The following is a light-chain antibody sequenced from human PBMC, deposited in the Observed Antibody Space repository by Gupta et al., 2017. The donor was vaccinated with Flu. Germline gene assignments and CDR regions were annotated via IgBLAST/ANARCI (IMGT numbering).Light chain of an antibody. CDR3: QETVSVSGVA. CDR1: QSISIY. V-gene: IGKV1-39*01. CDR2: GAT. Sequence: DIQMTQSPSSLSASVGDRVTITCRASQSISIYLNWYQQKPGKAPTVLIYGATSLQSGVPSRFRGSGSGTDFTLTISGRQPEDFATYYCQETVSVSGVAFGGGTKVEI. J-gene: IGKJ4*01.